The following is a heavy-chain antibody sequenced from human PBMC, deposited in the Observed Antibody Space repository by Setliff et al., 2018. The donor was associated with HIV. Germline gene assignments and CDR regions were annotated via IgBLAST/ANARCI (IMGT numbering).Heavy chain of an antibody. CDR1: DGSFSSDY. J-gene: IGHJ3*02. CDR3: ARAEMATIVAFDI. Sequence: SETLSLTCTVSDGSFSSDYWTWIRQTPGKGLEWIGYIYYSGSTKYNPSLTSRVTISVDTSKNHFSLKRTSVTAADTAVYYCARAEMATIVAFDIWGQGTMVTVSS. CDR2: IYYSGST. D-gene: IGHD5-12*01. V-gene: IGHV4-59*01.